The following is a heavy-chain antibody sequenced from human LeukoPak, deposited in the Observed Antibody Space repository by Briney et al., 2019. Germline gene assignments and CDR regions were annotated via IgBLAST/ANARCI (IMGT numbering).Heavy chain of an antibody. CDR1: GYTLTELS. D-gene: IGHD6-13*01. J-gene: IGHJ4*02. CDR2: FDPEDGET. CDR3: ATDLSSSWYVNDY. V-gene: IGHV1-24*01. Sequence: ASVKVSCKVSGYTLTELSMHWVRQAPGKGLEWMGGFDPEDGETIYAQKFQGRVTMTEDTSTDTAYMELSNLRSEDTAVYYCATDLSSSWYVNDYWGQGTLVTVSS.